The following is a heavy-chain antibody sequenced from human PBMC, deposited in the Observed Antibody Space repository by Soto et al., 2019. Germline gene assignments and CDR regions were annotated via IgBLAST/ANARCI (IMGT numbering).Heavy chain of an antibody. J-gene: IGHJ3*02. CDR3: ARRIAAAASDAFDI. V-gene: IGHV1-46*01. CDR2: INPSGGST. D-gene: IGHD6-13*01. CDR1: GYIFTNHY. Sequence: ASVKVSCKASGYIFTNHYIHWVRQAPGQGLEWMGIINPSGGSTSYAQKFQGRVTMTRDTSTSTVYMELSSLRSEDTAVYYCARRIAAAASDAFDIWGQGTMVTVSS.